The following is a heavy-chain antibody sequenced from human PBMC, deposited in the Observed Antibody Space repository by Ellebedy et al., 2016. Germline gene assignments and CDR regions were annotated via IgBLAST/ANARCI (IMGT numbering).Heavy chain of an antibody. V-gene: IGHV4-59*01. J-gene: IGHJ4*02. CDR3: ARAPLGWGDFDF. D-gene: IGHD7-27*01. CDR1: GASIKNDY. Sequence: SETLSLTCTVSGASIKNDYWNWIRQSPGKGLEWLGYVYYSGSTSYNPSLKNRVTISVDTSRNQFSLKLTSVTAADTALYYCARAPLGWGDFDFWGQGSRVTVSS. CDR2: VYYSGST.